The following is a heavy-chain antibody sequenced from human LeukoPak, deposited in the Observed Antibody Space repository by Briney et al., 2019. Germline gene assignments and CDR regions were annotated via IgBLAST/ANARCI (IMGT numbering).Heavy chain of an antibody. J-gene: IGHJ4*02. Sequence: ASVKVSCKASGYTFISYAMNWVRQAPGQGLEWMGWINTNTGNPTYAQGFTGRFVFSLDTSVSTAYLQISSLKAEDTAVYYCARAPAHIAALTGAFDYWGQGTLVTVSS. CDR3: ARAPAHIAALTGAFDY. V-gene: IGHV7-4-1*02. CDR1: GYTFISYA. D-gene: IGHD6-6*01. CDR2: INTNTGNP.